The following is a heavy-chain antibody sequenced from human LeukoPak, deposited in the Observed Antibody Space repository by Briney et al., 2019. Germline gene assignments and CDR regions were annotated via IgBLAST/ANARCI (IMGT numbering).Heavy chain of an antibody. Sequence: GGSLRLSCAASGFTFSSYGMHWVRQAPGKGLEWVAVISYDGSNKYYADSVKGRFTISRDNSKNTLYLQMNSLRAEDTAVYYCAKDLANPKAYCSSTSCYRFDYWGRGTLVTVSS. CDR2: ISYDGSNK. CDR3: AKDLANPKAYCSSTSCYRFDY. D-gene: IGHD2-2*01. J-gene: IGHJ4*02. CDR1: GFTFSSYG. V-gene: IGHV3-30*18.